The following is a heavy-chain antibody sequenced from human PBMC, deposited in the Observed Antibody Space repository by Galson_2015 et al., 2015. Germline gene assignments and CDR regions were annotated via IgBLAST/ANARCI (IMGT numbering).Heavy chain of an antibody. D-gene: IGHD2-21*02. Sequence: SLRLSCAASGFTFSSYGMNWVRQAPGKGLEWVSYITSGGDIISYADSVKGRFTVSRDNAKNSLYLQMNSLRAEDTAVYHCAREVMVTPDTFDIWGQGTMVTVSS. J-gene: IGHJ3*02. CDR1: GFTFSSYG. CDR2: ITSGGDII. V-gene: IGHV3-48*03. CDR3: AREVMVTPDTFDI.